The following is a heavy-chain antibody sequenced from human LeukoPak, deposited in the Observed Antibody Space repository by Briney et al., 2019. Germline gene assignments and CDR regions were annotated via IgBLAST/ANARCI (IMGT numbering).Heavy chain of an antibody. J-gene: IGHJ6*04. Sequence: GASVKVSCKASGGTFSSYAISWVRQAPGQGLEWMGGIIPIFGTANYAQKFQGRVTITADESTSTAYMELSSLRSEDTAVCYCASQGGGYCSSTSCRLGYYYGMDVWGKGTTVTVSS. CDR1: GGTFSSYA. V-gene: IGHV1-69*13. CDR2: IIPIFGTA. CDR3: ASQGGGYCSSTSCRLGYYYGMDV. D-gene: IGHD2-2*03.